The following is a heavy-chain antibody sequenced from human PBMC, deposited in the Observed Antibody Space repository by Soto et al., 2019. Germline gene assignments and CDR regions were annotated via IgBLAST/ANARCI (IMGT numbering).Heavy chain of an antibody. V-gene: IGHV3-15*01. CDR1: GFTFSNAW. CDR3: TTDGYRFLEWLLRGSYYMDV. Sequence: GGSLRLSCAASGFTFSNAWMSWVRQAPGKGLEWVGRIKSKTDGGTEDYAAPVKGRFTISSDDSKYTLYLHMNSLKTEDTDVDYCTTDGYRFLEWLLRGSYYMDVWGKGTTVTVSS. D-gene: IGHD3-3*01. J-gene: IGHJ6*03. CDR2: IKSKTDGGTE.